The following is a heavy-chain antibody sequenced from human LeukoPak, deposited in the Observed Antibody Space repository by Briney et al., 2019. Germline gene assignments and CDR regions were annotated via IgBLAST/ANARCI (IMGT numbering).Heavy chain of an antibody. V-gene: IGHV1-2*06. CDR3: ARMYGSGSYLALDY. Sequence: ASVKVSCKASGYTFTSYDINWVRQATGQGLEWMGRINPNSGGTNYAQKFQGRVTMTRDTSISTAYMELSRLRSDDTAVYYCARMYGSGSYLALDYWGQGTLVTVSS. D-gene: IGHD3-10*01. CDR2: INPNSGGT. J-gene: IGHJ4*02. CDR1: GYTFTSYD.